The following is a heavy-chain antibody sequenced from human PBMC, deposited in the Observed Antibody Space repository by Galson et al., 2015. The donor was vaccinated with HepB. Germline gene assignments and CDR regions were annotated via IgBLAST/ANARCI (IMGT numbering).Heavy chain of an antibody. V-gene: IGHV1-69*10. CDR3: ARGPSFGGVIVFDY. D-gene: IGHD3-16*02. CDR2: VIPMSGIA. Sequence: SVKVSCKASGGTFSTYAMNWVRQAPGQGLEWMGWVIPMSGIANYAQSFQGRVTLTADKSTSTVFMELTSLRSEDTAVYYCARGPSFGGVIVFDYWGQGTLVTVSS. J-gene: IGHJ4*02. CDR1: GGTFSTYA.